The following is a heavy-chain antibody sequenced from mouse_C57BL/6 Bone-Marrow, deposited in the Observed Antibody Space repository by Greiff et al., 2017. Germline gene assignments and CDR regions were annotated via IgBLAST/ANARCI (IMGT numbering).Heavy chain of an antibody. J-gene: IGHJ1*03. Sequence: LVESGPELVKPGASVKISCKASGYAFSSSWMNWVKQRPGKGLEWIGRIYPGDGDPNYNGKFKGKATVTADKSSSTAYMQLSSLTSEDSAVXFCARDDAQGYFDVWGTGTTVTVSS. D-gene: IGHD2-3*01. V-gene: IGHV1-82*01. CDR3: ARDDAQGYFDV. CDR1: GYAFSSSW. CDR2: IYPGDGDP.